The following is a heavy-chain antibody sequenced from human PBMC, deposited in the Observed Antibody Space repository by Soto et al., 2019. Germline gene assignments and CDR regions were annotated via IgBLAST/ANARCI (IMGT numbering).Heavy chain of an antibody. Sequence: SETLSLTCTVSGGSISSYYWSWIRQPPGKGLEWIGYIYYSGSTNYNPSLKSRVTISVDTSKNQFSLKLSSVTAADTAVYYCARHDYGSTESFAYWGQGTLLTVSS. CDR2: IYYSGST. D-gene: IGHD6-13*01. J-gene: IGHJ4*02. CDR1: GGSISSYY. V-gene: IGHV4-59*08. CDR3: ARHDYGSTESFAY.